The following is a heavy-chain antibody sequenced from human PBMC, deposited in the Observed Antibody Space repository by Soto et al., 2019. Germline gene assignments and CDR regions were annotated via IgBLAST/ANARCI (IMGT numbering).Heavy chain of an antibody. Sequence: ASVKVSCKASGYTFTGYDMHWVRQAPGQGLEWMGWINPNSGGTNYAQKFQGRVTMTRDTSISTAYMELSRLRSDDTAVYYCARDLLRIVGAKALYYYYGMDVWGQGTTVTVSS. CDR3: ARDLLRIVGAKALYYYYGMDV. V-gene: IGHV1-2*02. CDR1: GYTFTGYD. D-gene: IGHD1-26*01. J-gene: IGHJ6*02. CDR2: INPNSGGT.